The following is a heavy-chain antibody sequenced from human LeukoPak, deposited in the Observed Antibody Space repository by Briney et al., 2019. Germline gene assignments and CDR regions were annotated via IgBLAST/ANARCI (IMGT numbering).Heavy chain of an antibody. Sequence: GGSLRLSCAASGFTFSTYSMNWVRQAPGKGLEWVSSISTSSIYIYYADSLKGRFTISRHNAKNSLYLQMNSLRAEDTAVYYCARGRHGSGSFGAFHIWGQGTMVTVPS. CDR3: ARGRHGSGSFGAFHI. CDR1: GFTFSTYS. J-gene: IGHJ3*02. V-gene: IGHV3-21*01. D-gene: IGHD3-10*01. CDR2: ISTSSIYI.